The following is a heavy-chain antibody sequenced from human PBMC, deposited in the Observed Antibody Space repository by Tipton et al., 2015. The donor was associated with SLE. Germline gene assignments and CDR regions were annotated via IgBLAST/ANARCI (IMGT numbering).Heavy chain of an antibody. CDR1: GGSIGNYY. D-gene: IGHD5-18*01. V-gene: IGHV4-59*08. Sequence: TLSLTCTVSGGSIGNYYWSWIRQPPGKELEWLGYISYYGSTDYNPSLKSRVTMSIDRPKNQFSLKFRSVIAADTAVYYCARGGYSYSYSHFDSWGQGILVTVSS. CDR2: ISYYGST. CDR3: ARGGYSYSYSHFDS. J-gene: IGHJ4*02.